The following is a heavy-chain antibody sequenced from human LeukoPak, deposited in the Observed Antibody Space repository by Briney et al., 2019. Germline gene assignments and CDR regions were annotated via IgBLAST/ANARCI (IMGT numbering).Heavy chain of an antibody. Sequence: ASVKVSCKTTGYTFTGYHLHWVRHAPGQGLEWMAWIQSDSGDTNYAQKFQGRVTVTRDKFTRTSYIEVDRLSSDDTAVYYCARDLTGDLYTFFDYWGQGTLVTVSS. D-gene: IGHD3-16*02. J-gene: IGHJ4*02. CDR3: ARDLTGDLYTFFDY. CDR2: IQSDSGDT. CDR1: GYTFTGYH. V-gene: IGHV1-2*02.